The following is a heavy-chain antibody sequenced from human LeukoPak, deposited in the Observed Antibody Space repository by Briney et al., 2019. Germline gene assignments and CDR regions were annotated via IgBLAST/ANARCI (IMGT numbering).Heavy chain of an antibody. V-gene: IGHV5-10-1*01. CDR3: ARLGFGELFPYY. CDR2: IDPSDSYT. CDR1: GYSFTTYW. D-gene: IGHD3-10*01. J-gene: IGHJ4*02. Sequence: GESLRISCKGSGYSFTTYWISWVRQMPGKGLEWMGRIDPSDSYTNYSPSFQGHVTLSADKSISTAFLQWSSLKASDTAMYYCARLGFGELFPYYWGQGTLVTVSS.